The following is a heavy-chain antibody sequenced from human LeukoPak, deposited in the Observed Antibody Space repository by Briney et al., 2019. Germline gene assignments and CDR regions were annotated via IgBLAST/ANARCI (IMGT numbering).Heavy chain of an antibody. Sequence: PSETLSLTCAVYGGSFSGYYWSWIRQPPGKGLEWIGEINHSGSTNYNPSLKSRVTISVDTSKNQFSVELSSVTAADTAVYYCARLSHPYSSGWFFDYWGQGTLVTVSS. D-gene: IGHD6-19*01. CDR2: INHSGST. V-gene: IGHV4-34*01. CDR1: GGSFSGYY. J-gene: IGHJ4*02. CDR3: ARLSHPYSSGWFFDY.